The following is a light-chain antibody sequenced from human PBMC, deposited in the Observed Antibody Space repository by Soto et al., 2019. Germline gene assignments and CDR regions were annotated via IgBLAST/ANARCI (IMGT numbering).Light chain of an antibody. V-gene: IGLV2-14*01. Sequence: QSVLTQPASVSGSPGQSITISCTGTSSDIGGYNYVSWYQQHPGKAPKLMIYEVSNRPSGVSNRFSGSKSGNTASLTISGLQAEDEADYYCSSYKSSSVLFGGGTQLTVL. CDR2: EVS. J-gene: IGLJ2*01. CDR3: SSYKSSSVL. CDR1: SSDIGGYNY.